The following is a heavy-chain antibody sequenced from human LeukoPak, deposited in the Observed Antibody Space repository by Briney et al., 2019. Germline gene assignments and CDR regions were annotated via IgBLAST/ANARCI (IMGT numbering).Heavy chain of an antibody. J-gene: IGHJ3*02. D-gene: IGHD3-10*01. CDR1: GFTFSGYW. Sequence: GGSLRLSCAASGFTFSGYWMHWVRQAPGMGLVWVSRINSDGTITNYADSVKGRFTISRDNAKNSLYLQMNSLRAEDTAVYHCARAARITMVRGVIGGAFDIWGQGTMVTVSS. V-gene: IGHV3-74*01. CDR3: ARAARITMVRGVIGGAFDI. CDR2: INSDGTIT.